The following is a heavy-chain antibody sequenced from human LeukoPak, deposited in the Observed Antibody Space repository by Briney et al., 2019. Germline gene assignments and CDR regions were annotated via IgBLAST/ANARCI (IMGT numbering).Heavy chain of an antibody. CDR2: ILPDGSEK. CDR1: GGSFSGYY. J-gene: IGHJ4*02. CDR3: GRLARNAWYAVDY. D-gene: IGHD6-19*01. V-gene: IGHV3-7*01. Sequence: ETLSLTCAVYGGSFSGYYWSWVRQAPGEGLEWVANILPDGSEKYYLDSVKGRFTVSRDNPTNSLYLQINSLRAEDTALYYCGRLARNAWYAVDYWGQGTLVTVSS.